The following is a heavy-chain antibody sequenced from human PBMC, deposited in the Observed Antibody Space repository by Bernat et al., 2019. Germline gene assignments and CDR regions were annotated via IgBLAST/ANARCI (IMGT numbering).Heavy chain of an antibody. D-gene: IGHD3-16*01. CDR1: GFTFSSYS. CDR3: ARAPLRVYYYGMDV. V-gene: IGHV3-48*02. CDR2: ISSSSSTL. J-gene: IGHJ6*02. Sequence: EVQLVESGGGLVQPGGSLRLSCAASGFTFSSYSMNWVRQAPGKGLEWVSYISSSSSTLDCADSVKGRFTVSRDNAKNSLYLQMNTLRDEDTAVYYCARAPLRVYYYGMDVWGQGTTVTVSS.